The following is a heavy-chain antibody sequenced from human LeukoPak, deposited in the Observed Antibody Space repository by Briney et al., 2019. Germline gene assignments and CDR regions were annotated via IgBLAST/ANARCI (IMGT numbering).Heavy chain of an antibody. D-gene: IGHD3-9*01. J-gene: IGHJ5*02. Sequence: GGSLRLSCAASGFTFSSYSMNWVRQAPGKGLEWVSYISSSSSTIYYADSVKGRFTISRDNAKNSLYLQMNSLRAEDTAVYYCARARDYDILTGSPWGQGTLVTVSS. CDR3: ARARDYDILTGSP. CDR1: GFTFSSYS. CDR2: ISSSSSTI. V-gene: IGHV3-48*04.